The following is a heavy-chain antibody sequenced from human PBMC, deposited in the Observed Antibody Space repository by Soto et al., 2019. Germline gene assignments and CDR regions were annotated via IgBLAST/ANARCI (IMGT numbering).Heavy chain of an antibody. V-gene: IGHV3-30*18. J-gene: IGHJ6*02. Sequence: QVQLVESGGGVVQPGRSLRLSCAASGFTFSTYGMHWVRQAPGKGLEWVAVISHDGSNKYYADSVKGRFTISRDNFNSTLYLQLNGMRLGNTAVFFCANARTSYSSYYYDGMDVWGQGTTVTVSS. CDR3: ANARTSYSSYYYDGMDV. CDR1: GFTFSTYG. CDR2: ISHDGSNK. D-gene: IGHD4-4*01.